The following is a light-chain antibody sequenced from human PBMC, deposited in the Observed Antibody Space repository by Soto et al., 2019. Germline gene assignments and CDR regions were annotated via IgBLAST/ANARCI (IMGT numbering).Light chain of an antibody. CDR2: GAS. J-gene: IGKJ4*01. Sequence: EIVLTQSPGTLSLSPGERATLSCRASQSVSRSYLAWYQQKPGQAPKLLIYGASSRATGIPDRFSGSGSGTDFILTISRLEPEDFAMYYCQQSGKSFPLTFGGGTKLEI. CDR1: QSVSRSY. V-gene: IGKV3-20*01. CDR3: QQSGKSFPLT.